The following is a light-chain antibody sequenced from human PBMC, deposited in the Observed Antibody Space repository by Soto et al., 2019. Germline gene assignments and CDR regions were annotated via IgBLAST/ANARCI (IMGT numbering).Light chain of an antibody. Sequence: DIQMTQSPSTLSASVGDRVTITCRASQRISTWLAWYQQKPGRAPKLLIYDASSLESGVPLRFSGGGSGTEFTLTISSLQPDDVATYYCQHYESHSRTFGQGTKVEIK. CDR1: QRISTW. V-gene: IGKV1-5*01. J-gene: IGKJ1*01. CDR3: QHYESHSRT. CDR2: DAS.